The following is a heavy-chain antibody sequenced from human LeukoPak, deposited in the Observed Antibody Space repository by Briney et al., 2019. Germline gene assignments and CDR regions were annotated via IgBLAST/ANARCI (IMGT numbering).Heavy chain of an antibody. CDR3: ARESVYCGGDCYSDY. CDR2: INPSGGST. D-gene: IGHD2-21*02. Sequence: ASVTVSCKASGYTFTSYYMHWVRQAPGQGLEWMGIINPSGGSTSYAQKFQGRVTMTRDTSTSTVYMELSSLRSEDTAVYYCARESVYCGGDCYSDYWGQGTLVTVSS. CDR1: GYTFTSYY. V-gene: IGHV1-46*01. J-gene: IGHJ4*02.